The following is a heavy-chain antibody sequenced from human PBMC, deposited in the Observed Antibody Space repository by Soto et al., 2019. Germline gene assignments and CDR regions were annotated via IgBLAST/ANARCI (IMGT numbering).Heavy chain of an antibody. D-gene: IGHD6-19*01. CDR2: ISSSSSTI. CDR3: GSGGGGQWLVSDY. J-gene: IGHJ4*02. V-gene: IGHV3-48*01. Sequence: VGSLRLSCAASGFTLSSYSMNWVRQAPGKGLEWVSYISSSSSTIYYADSVKGRFTISRDNAKNSLYLQMNSLRGEDTSVYYCGSGGGGQWLVSDYWGQGTLVTVSS. CDR1: GFTLSSYS.